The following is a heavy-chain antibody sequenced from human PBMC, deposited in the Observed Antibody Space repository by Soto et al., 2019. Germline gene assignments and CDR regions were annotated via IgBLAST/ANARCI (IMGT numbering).Heavy chain of an antibody. CDR3: ARSLNSDYVNF. D-gene: IGHD4-4*01. Sequence: SETLSLTCTVSGGSISSYYWNWIRQPPGRELEWIGHIGFRGKTNYNPSLKSRVTISVDTSKKQFSLKLNSVTAADTAVYYCARSLNSDYVNFWGQGTLVTVSS. V-gene: IGHV4-59*01. CDR1: GGSISSYY. CDR2: IGFRGKT. J-gene: IGHJ4*02.